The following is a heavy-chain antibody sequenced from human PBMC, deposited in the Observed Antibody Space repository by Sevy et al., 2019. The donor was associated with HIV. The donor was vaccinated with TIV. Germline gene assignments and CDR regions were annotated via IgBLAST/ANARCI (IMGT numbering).Heavy chain of an antibody. D-gene: IGHD3-16*02. CDR1: GFSFRSYW. J-gene: IGHJ4*02. V-gene: IGHV3-30*03. CDR2: ISYDGNK. CDR3: ARAGRLRLGELSSGPDY. Sequence: GGSLRLSCAASGFSFRSYWMTWVRQAPGKGLEWVAIISYDGNKYYADSVEGRFTISRDNSRNTLYLEMNSLKSEDTAVFHCARAGRLRLGELSSGPDYWGPGTLVTVSS.